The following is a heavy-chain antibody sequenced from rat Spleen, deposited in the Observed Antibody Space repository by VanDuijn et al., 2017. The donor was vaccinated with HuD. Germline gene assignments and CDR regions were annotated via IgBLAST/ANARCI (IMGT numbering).Heavy chain of an antibody. D-gene: IGHD1-7*01. V-gene: IGHV2-43*01. J-gene: IGHJ4*01. CDR2: IWAGGTT. CDR3: TRVEGYDPYYYVMDA. CDR1: GFSLTTYH. Sequence: QVQLKESGPGLVQPSQTLSLTCTVSGFSLTTYHVSWVRQFPGKGLEGMGVIWAGGTTAYNSALKSRLSISSDTSKSQVFLKMNSLQTDDTAIYFCTRVEGYDPYYYVMDAWGQGASVTVSS.